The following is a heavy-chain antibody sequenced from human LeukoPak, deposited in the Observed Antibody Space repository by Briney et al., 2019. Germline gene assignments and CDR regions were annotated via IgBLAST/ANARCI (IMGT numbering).Heavy chain of an antibody. CDR2: IYSGGST. V-gene: IGHV3-66*01. D-gene: IGHD5/OR15-5a*01. CDR1: GFTVSSNY. Sequence: GSLRLSCAASGFTVSSNYMSWVRQAPGKGLEWVSVIYSGGSTYYADSVKGRFTISRDNSKNTLYLQMNSLRAEDTAVYYCAKGGLRYELRNWFDPWGQGTLVTVSS. CDR3: AKGGLRYELRNWFDP. J-gene: IGHJ5*02.